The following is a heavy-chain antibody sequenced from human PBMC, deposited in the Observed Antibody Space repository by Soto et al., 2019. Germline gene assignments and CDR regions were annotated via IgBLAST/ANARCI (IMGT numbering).Heavy chain of an antibody. CDR3: ARRGTIFGVVPFDY. CDR2: IYYSGST. D-gene: IGHD3-3*01. J-gene: IGHJ4*02. Sequence: QVQLQESGPGLVKPSQTLSLTCTVSGGSISSGDYYWSWIRQPPGKGLEWIGYIYYSGSTYYNPSLNSRVTISVDTSKNQVSLKLSSVTAADTAVYYCARRGTIFGVVPFDYWGQGTLVTVSS. CDR1: GGSISSGDYY. V-gene: IGHV4-30-4*01.